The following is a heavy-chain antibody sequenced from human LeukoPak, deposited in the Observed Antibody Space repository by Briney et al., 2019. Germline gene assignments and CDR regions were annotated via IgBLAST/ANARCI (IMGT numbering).Heavy chain of an antibody. D-gene: IGHD3-22*01. CDR2: IYSGGST. J-gene: IGHJ4*02. V-gene: IGHV3-66*01. CDR1: GFTVNSNY. CDR3: ARDSRSYYDSSGYYYDY. Sequence: GGSLRLSCAASGFTVNSNYMSWVRQAPGKGLEWVSVIYSGGSTYYADSVKGRFTISRDNSKNTLYLQMNSLRAEDTAVYYCARDSRSYYDSSGYYYDYWGQGTLVTVSS.